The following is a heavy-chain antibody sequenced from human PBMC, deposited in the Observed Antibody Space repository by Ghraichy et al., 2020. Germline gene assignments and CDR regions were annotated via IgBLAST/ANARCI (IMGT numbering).Heavy chain of an antibody. D-gene: IGHD4-11*01. CDR2: IWYDGSNK. V-gene: IGHV3-33*01. CDR3: ASFYSNYGGGVDI. CDR1: GLTFSSYG. J-gene: IGHJ3*02. Sequence: LSLTCAAAGLTFSSYGMHWVRQAPGKGLEWVAVIWYDGSNKYYADSVKGRFTISRDNSKNTLYLQMNSLRAEDTAVYYCASFYSNYGGGVDIWGQGTMVTVSS.